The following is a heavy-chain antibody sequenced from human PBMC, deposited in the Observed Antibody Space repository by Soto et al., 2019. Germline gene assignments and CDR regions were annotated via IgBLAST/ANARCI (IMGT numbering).Heavy chain of an antibody. CDR2: IYYSGST. Sequence: PSETLSLTCTVSGGSISSGGYYWSWIRQHPGKGLEWIGYIYYSGSTYYNPSLKSRVTISVDTSKNQFSLKLSSVTSSDTAVYYCASTHIVVVTAILEFNYWGQGTLVTVSS. V-gene: IGHV4-31*03. CDR3: ASTHIVVVTAILEFNY. D-gene: IGHD2-21*02. CDR1: GGSISSGGYY. J-gene: IGHJ4*02.